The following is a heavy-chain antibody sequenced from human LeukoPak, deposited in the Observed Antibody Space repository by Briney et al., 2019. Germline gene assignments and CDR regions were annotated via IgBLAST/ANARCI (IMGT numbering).Heavy chain of an antibody. J-gene: IGHJ4*02. CDR2: ISSSGSTI. Sequence: GGSLRLSCAASGVTFSSYEMNWVREAPGKGLEWVSYISSSGSTIYYADSVKGRFTISRDNAKNSLYLQMNSVRAEDTAVYYCAKFIAAPFYFDYWGKGTLVTVSS. CDR1: GVTFSSYE. CDR3: AKFIAAPFYFDY. D-gene: IGHD6-13*01. V-gene: IGHV3-48*03.